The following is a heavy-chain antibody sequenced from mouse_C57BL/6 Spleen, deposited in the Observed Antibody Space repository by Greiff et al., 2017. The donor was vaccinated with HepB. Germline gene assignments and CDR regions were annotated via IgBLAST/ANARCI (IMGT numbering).Heavy chain of an antibody. CDR2: FYPGSGSK. D-gene: IGHD2-3*01. CDR1: GYTFTEYT. J-gene: IGHJ2*01. Sequence: VQLQQSGAELVKPGASVKLSCKASGYTFTEYTINWVKQRPGQGLEWIGWFYPGSGSKKYNEKFKDKATLTADKSSSTVYMELRRLTSEDSAVYLCASNERGFDGYSFDYWGQGTTLTVSS. CDR3: ASNERGFDGYSFDY. V-gene: IGHV1-62-2*01.